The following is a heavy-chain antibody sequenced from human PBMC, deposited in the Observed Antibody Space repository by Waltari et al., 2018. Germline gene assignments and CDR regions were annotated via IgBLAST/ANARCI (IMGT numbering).Heavy chain of an antibody. CDR1: GGNFNNYA. CDR3: ARAPHRGWLNHFDN. CDR2: IMAIYGTT. J-gene: IGHJ4*02. D-gene: IGHD5-12*01. V-gene: IGHV1-69*01. Sequence: QVQLVQSGAEVKKPGSSVKVSCKASGGNFNNYAFTWVRQAPGQGLEWLGGIMAIYGTTHYAQKCQGRVTITAEESTSTTYMELSSLISEDTAIYYCARAPHRGWLNHFDNWGQGTLVTVAS.